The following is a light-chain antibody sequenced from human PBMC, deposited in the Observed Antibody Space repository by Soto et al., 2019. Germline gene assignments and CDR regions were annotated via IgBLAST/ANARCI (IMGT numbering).Light chain of an antibody. CDR2: EAT. Sequence: QSALTQPASVSGSPGQSITISCTGTSSDVGGYNYVSWYQQNPGKAPKLIIYEATKRPSGVSGRFSGSKSGNTASLTISGLQAEDEADYYCSSFAGSGNWVFGGGTKVTVL. V-gene: IGLV2-23*01. CDR3: SSFAGSGNWV. CDR1: SSDVGGYNY. J-gene: IGLJ3*02.